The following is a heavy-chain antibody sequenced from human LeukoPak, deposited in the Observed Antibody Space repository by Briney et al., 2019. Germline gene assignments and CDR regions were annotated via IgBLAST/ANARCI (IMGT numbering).Heavy chain of an antibody. D-gene: IGHD3-22*01. V-gene: IGHV4-39*07. CDR3: ARVRLNSSGYPYFDY. CDR2: IYYSGST. Sequence: SETLSLTCTVSGGSISSSSYYWGWIRQPPGKGLEWIGSIYYSGSTYYNPSLKSRVTISVDTSKNQFSLKLSSVTAADTAMYYCARVRLNSSGYPYFDYWGQGTLVTVSS. CDR1: GGSISSSSYY. J-gene: IGHJ4*02.